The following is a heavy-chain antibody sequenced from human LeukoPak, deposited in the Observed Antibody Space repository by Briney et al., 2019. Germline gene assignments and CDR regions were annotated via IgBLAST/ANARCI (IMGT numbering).Heavy chain of an antibody. CDR2: IYYSGST. D-gene: IGHD3-22*01. J-gene: IGHJ4*02. V-gene: IGHV4-31*03. CDR3: ARQMPGGQKYDSSGYYYDY. CDR1: GGSISSGGYY. Sequence: SETLSLTCTVSGGSISSGGYYWSWIRQHPGKGLEWIVYIYYSGSTYYNPSLKSRVTISVDTSKNQFSLKLSSATAADTAVYYCARQMPGGQKYDSSGYYYDYWGQGTLVTVSS.